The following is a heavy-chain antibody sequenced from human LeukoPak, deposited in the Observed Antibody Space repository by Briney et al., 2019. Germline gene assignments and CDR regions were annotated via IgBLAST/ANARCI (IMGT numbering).Heavy chain of an antibody. CDR1: GFSLSSFT. J-gene: IGHJ4*02. CDR2: VSNDGENK. D-gene: IGHD3-22*01. Sequence: GRSLRLSCSASGFSLSSFTMSWVRQAPGKGLEWVALVSNDGENKYYADSVMGRFTISRDNAKNSLYLQMNSLRAEDTAVYYCARDRTMIGWGQGTLVTVSS. V-gene: IGHV3-30*04. CDR3: ARDRTMIG.